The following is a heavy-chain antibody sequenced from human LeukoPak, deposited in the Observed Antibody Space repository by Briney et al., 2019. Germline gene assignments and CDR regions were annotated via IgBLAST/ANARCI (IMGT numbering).Heavy chain of an antibody. Sequence: GGSLRLSCVASGFTFSDYAMTWVRQAPGKGTEWVSGVSDSGDTTYYADSVKGRFTISRDNSKNTLYLQMHNLTVEDTALYYCVKGGWGATVHIWGQGTMVTVSS. J-gene: IGHJ3*02. CDR3: VKGGWGATVHI. V-gene: IGHV3-23*01. CDR1: GFTFSDYA. CDR2: VSDSGDTT. D-gene: IGHD1-26*01.